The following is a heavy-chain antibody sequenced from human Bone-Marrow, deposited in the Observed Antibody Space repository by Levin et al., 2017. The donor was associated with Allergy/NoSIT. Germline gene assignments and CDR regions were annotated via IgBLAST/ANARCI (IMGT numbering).Heavy chain of an antibody. CDR2: IRSKAYGGTT. D-gene: IGHD3-22*01. V-gene: IGHV3-49*04. J-gene: IGHJ4*02. Sequence: GGSLRLSCTASGFTFGDYAMSWVRQAPGKGLEWVGFIRSKAYGGTTEYAASVKGRFTISRDDSKSIAYLQMNSLKTEDTAVYYCTREDYYDSSGYVSHFDYWGQGTLVTVSS. CDR1: GFTFGDYA. CDR3: TREDYYDSSGYVSHFDY.